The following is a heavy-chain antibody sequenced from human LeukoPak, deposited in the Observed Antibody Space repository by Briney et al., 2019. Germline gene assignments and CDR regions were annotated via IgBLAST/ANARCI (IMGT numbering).Heavy chain of an antibody. CDR2: ISSTSSYI. J-gene: IGHJ4*02. Sequence: GGSLRLSCAASGFTFSSDGMSWVRQAPGKGLQWVSSISSTSSYIYYADSVKGRFTISRDNAKNSLYLQMNSLRAEDTAVYYCARDTGYSGYDSSRFDYWGQGALVTVSS. CDR1: GFTFSSDG. D-gene: IGHD5-12*01. V-gene: IGHV3-21*06. CDR3: ARDTGYSGYDSSRFDY.